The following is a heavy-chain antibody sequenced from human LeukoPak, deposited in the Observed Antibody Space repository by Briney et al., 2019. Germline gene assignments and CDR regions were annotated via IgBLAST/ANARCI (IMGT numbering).Heavy chain of an antibody. CDR2: SSSSSSYI. Sequence: GGSLRLSCAASGFTFSSYSMNWVRQAPGKGLEWVSSSSSSSSYIYYADSVKGRFTISRDNSKNTLYLQMNSLRAEDTAVYYCARGPITMIVHDAFDIWGQGTMVTVSS. CDR1: GFTFSSYS. D-gene: IGHD3-22*01. V-gene: IGHV3-21*04. CDR3: ARGPITMIVHDAFDI. J-gene: IGHJ3*02.